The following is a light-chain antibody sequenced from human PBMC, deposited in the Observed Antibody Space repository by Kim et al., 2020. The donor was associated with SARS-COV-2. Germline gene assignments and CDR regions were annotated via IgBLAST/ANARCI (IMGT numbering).Light chain of an antibody. CDR3: SAWDSSLSAWV. Sequence: RQTATLTCTGNSNNHGNQGAAWLQQHQGHPPKLLSYRNNNRPSGISERLSASRSGNTASLTITGLQPEDEADYYCSAWDSSLSAWVFGGGTQLTVL. CDR1: SNNHGNQG. V-gene: IGLV10-54*01. J-gene: IGLJ3*02. CDR2: RNN.